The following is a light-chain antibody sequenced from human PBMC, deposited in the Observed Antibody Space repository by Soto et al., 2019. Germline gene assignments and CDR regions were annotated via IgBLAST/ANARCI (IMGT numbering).Light chain of an antibody. CDR3: QQYGSSPQT. Sequence: EIVFTQSPGTLSLSPVERATLSCSASQSVTSSYLAWYQQKPGQAPRLLIYGASSRATGIPDRFSGSGSGTDFTLTISRLEPEDFAVYYCQQYGSSPQTFGQGTKVDIK. CDR2: GAS. J-gene: IGKJ1*01. V-gene: IGKV3-20*01. CDR1: QSVTSSY.